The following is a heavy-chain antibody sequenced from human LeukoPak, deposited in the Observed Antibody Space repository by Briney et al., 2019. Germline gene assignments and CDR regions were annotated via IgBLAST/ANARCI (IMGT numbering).Heavy chain of an antibody. D-gene: IGHD2-2*01. J-gene: IGHJ6*02. Sequence: PGGSLRLSCAASGFTFSSYAMSGVRPAPGKGLEWVSAISGSGGSTYYADSVKGRFTISRDNSKNTLYLQMNSLRAEDTAVYYCAKDHRRCTSSGVYYYYGMDVWGQGTTVTVSS. V-gene: IGHV3-23*01. CDR3: AKDHRRCTSSGVYYYYGMDV. CDR2: ISGSGGST. CDR1: GFTFSSYA.